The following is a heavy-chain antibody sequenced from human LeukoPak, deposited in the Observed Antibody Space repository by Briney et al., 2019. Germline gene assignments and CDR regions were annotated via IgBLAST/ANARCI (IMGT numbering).Heavy chain of an antibody. CDR1: GFTFSSYA. V-gene: IGHV3-23*01. J-gene: IGHJ5*02. CDR2: ISGSGGST. D-gene: IGHD2-2*01. Sequence: PGGSLRLSCAASGFTFSSYAMSWVRQAPGKGLEWVSAISGSGGSTYYADSVKGRFTISRDNSKNTLYLQMNSLRAEDTAVYYCAKGGYCSSTSCNVNWFDPWGQGTLVTVSS. CDR3: AKGGYCSSTSCNVNWFDP.